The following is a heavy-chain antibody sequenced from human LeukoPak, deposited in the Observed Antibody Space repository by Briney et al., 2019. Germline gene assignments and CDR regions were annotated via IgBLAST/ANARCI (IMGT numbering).Heavy chain of an antibody. D-gene: IGHD3-9*01. Sequence: ASVKVTCKASGGTFSSYAISWVRQAPGQGLEWMGGIIPIFGTANYAQKFQGRVTITADESTSTAYMELSSLRSEDTAVYYCARGQTGYYNWFDPWGQGTLVTVSS. CDR2: IIPIFGTA. CDR1: GGTFSSYA. CDR3: ARGQTGYYNWFDP. J-gene: IGHJ5*02. V-gene: IGHV1-69*13.